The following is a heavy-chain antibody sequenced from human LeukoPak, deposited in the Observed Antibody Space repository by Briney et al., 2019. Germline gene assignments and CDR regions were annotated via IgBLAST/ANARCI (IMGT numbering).Heavy chain of an antibody. J-gene: IGHJ4*02. CDR1: GGSISSSSYY. D-gene: IGHD2-8*01. Sequence: SETLSLTCTVSGGSISSSSYYLGWIRQPPGKGLERIETIYYSGSTYYNPSLQSRVTISVDTSNNHFSLQLSSLTASDTAVYYCAGYCTKGVCPQWGQGTLVTVSS. CDR2: IYYSGST. CDR3: AGYCTKGVCPQ. V-gene: IGHV4-39*02.